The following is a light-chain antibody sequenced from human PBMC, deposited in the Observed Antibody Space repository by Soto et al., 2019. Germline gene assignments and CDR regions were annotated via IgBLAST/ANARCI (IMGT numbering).Light chain of an antibody. Sequence: DLQMTQSTSSLSASVGDRVTITCRASQSISSYLNWYQQKPGKAPKLMIYAASSLQSGVPSRFSGSGSGTDFTLTISSLQPEEFATYYCQQSYSTPPTFGQGTKVEIK. CDR3: QQSYSTPPT. CDR2: AAS. V-gene: IGKV1-39*01. J-gene: IGKJ1*01. CDR1: QSISSY.